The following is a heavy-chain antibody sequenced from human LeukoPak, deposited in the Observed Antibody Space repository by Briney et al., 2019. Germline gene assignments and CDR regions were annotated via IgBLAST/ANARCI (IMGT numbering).Heavy chain of an antibody. V-gene: IGHV4-30-4*01. D-gene: IGHD2-21*02. J-gene: IGHJ4*02. CDR3: ARHSFGGVVTGALDY. CDR1: GGSISSGDYY. CDR2: IYYSGST. Sequence: SETLSLTCTVSGGSISSGDYYWSWIRQPPGKGLEWIGCIYYSGSTYYNPSLKSRVTISVDTSKNQFSLKLSSVTAADTAVYYCARHSFGGVVTGALDYWGQGTLVTVSS.